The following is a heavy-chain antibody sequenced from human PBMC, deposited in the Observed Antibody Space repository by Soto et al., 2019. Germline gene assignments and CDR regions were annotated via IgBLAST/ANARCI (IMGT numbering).Heavy chain of an antibody. CDR2: IHYSGST. CDR1: GDSISTSNYQ. J-gene: IGHJ4*02. D-gene: IGHD3-22*01. V-gene: IGHV4-39*01. Sequence: QLQLQESGPGLVKPSETLSLTCTVSGDSISTSNYQWGWVRQPPGKGLEWIGTIHYSGSTQYNPSLKSRVTPSVDTSNNQCSLNLNSVTAADTAMYYCGRRSEFDSSAYYYNWGQGTLVTVSS. CDR3: GRRSEFDSSAYYYN.